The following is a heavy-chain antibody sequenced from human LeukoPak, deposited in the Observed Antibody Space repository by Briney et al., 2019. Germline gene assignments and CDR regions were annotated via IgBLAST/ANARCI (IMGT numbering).Heavy chain of an antibody. D-gene: IGHD2-15*01. Sequence: PGRSLRLSCAASRFTFTDYGMHWVRQPPGKGLEWVALIWYDGSGKYYADSVKGRFTISRDNSKNTLYLQMNSLRAEDMAVYYCARDWCGGGSCYYFDHWGQGTLVTVSS. CDR3: ARDWCGGGSCYYFDH. V-gene: IGHV3-33*01. J-gene: IGHJ4*02. CDR2: IWYDGSGK. CDR1: RFTFTDYG.